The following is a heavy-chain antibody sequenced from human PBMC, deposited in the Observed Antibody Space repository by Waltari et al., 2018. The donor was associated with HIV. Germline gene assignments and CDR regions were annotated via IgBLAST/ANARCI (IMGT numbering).Heavy chain of an antibody. Sequence: QVQLVQSGAEVKKRGASVKVSCKASGYTFTAYYMHWVRQAPGQGLEWMGRINHNSGGKNYAQKFQGRVTMTRDTSISTAYMELSRLRSDDTAGYYCARRGSSGSYWFDPWGQGTLVTVSS. V-gene: IGHV1-2*06. CDR2: INHNSGGK. CDR3: ARRGSSGSYWFDP. CDR1: GYTFTAYY. D-gene: IGHD1-26*01. J-gene: IGHJ5*02.